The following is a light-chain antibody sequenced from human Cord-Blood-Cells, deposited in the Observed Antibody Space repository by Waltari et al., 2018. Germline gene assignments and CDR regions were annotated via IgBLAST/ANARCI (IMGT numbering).Light chain of an antibody. CDR3: QQRSNWPF. Sequence: EIVLTQSPATLSLSPGERATLSCRASQSVSSYLAWYQQKPGQAPRPLIYDASNRATGIPARFSGSGSGTDFTLTISSLEPEDFAVYYCQQRSNWPFFGPGTKVDIK. CDR2: DAS. V-gene: IGKV3-11*01. CDR1: QSVSSY. J-gene: IGKJ3*01.